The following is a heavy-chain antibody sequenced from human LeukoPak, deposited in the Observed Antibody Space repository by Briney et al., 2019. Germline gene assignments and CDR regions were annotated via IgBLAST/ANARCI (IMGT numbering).Heavy chain of an antibody. V-gene: IGHV3-23*01. Sequence: TGGSLRLSCAASGFTFSSYAMSWVRQAPGKGLEWVSAISGSGGSTYYADSVKGRFTISRDNSKNTLCLQMNSPRAEDTAVYYCAKLSSSSSGVDYWGQGTLVTVSS. CDR1: GFTFSSYA. CDR3: AKLSSSSSGVDY. CDR2: ISGSGGST. D-gene: IGHD6-6*01. J-gene: IGHJ4*02.